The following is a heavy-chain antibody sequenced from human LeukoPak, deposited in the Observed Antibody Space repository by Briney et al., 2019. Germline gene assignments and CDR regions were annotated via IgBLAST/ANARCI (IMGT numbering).Heavy chain of an antibody. J-gene: IGHJ4*02. V-gene: IGHV4-59*01. CDR3: ARAHDPGY. CDR1: GGSISSYY. D-gene: IGHD3-16*01. CDR2: IYYSGST. Sequence: PSETLSLTCTVSGGSISSYYWSWIRQPPGKGLEWIGYIYYSGSTNYNPSLKSRVTISVDTSKNQFSLKLSSVTAADTAVYYCARAHDPGYWGQGTLVTVSS.